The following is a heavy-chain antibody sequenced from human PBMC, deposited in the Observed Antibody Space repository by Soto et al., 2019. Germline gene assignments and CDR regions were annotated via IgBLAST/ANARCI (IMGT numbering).Heavy chain of an antibody. Sequence: ASVKVSCKASGYTFTSYGISWVRQAPGQGLEWMGWISAYNGNTNYAQKLQGRVTMTTDTSTSTAYMELRSLRSDDTAVYYCARSRLGRIAVAGTRPGTLDYWGQGSLDTVSS. CDR1: GYTFTSYG. D-gene: IGHD6-19*01. CDR2: ISAYNGNT. V-gene: IGHV1-18*01. J-gene: IGHJ4*02. CDR3: ARSRLGRIAVAGTRPGTLDY.